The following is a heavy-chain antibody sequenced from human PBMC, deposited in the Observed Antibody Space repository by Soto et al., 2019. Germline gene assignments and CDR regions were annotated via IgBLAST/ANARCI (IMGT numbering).Heavy chain of an antibody. D-gene: IGHD2-21*01. CDR3: VRDGGGIADV. Sequence: QAQLVQSGAEVKKPGASVKVSCKASGYSFVGYNISWVRHAPGQGLEWMGCIRPYNGDTNYAQKVQGRVTVTTDTSTSEAYMELRSVRSDDTAVYYCVRDGGGIADVWGQGTPVTVS. CDR2: IRPYNGDT. J-gene: IGHJ6*02. V-gene: IGHV1-18*04. CDR1: GYSFVGYN.